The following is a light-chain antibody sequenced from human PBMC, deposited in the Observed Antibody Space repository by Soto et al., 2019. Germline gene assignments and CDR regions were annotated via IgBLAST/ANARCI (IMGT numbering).Light chain of an antibody. J-gene: IGKJ1*01. CDR3: QKSYITPRT. Sequence: DIQMTQSPSSLSASVRDRVTITCRSSQSISSSLNWYQQKPGKAPKLLIYAESSLQSGGTSRFSGSGSGTDFTLTISSLQPEDVATYYCQKSYITPRTFGQGTKVEIK. CDR1: QSISSS. CDR2: AES. V-gene: IGKV1-39*01.